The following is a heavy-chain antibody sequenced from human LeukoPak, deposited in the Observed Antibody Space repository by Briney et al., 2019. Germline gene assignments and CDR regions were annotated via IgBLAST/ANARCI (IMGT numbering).Heavy chain of an antibody. Sequence: PGGSLRLSCAASGFTFSNYDMHWVRQAPGKGLEWVAVISYDGSNKYYADSVKGRFTISRDNSKNTLYLQMNSLRAEDTAVYYCARDQRLVVGEVAYWGQGTLVTVSS. J-gene: IGHJ4*02. CDR2: ISYDGSNK. CDR3: ARDQRLVVGEVAY. V-gene: IGHV3-30*03. D-gene: IGHD2-21*01. CDR1: GFTFSNYD.